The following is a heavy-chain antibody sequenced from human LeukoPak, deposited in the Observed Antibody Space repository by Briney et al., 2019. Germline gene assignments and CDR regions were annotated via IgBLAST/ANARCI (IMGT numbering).Heavy chain of an antibody. CDR1: GFTFSSYE. Sequence: GGSLRLSCAASGFTFSSYEMNWVRQAPGKGLEWVSYISSSGSTIYYADSVKGRFTISRDNAKNSLYLQMNSLRAEDTAVYYCARGGPMITFGGVIVWGQGTLVTVSS. J-gene: IGHJ4*02. CDR2: ISSSGSTI. V-gene: IGHV3-48*03. CDR3: ARGGPMITFGGVIV. D-gene: IGHD3-16*02.